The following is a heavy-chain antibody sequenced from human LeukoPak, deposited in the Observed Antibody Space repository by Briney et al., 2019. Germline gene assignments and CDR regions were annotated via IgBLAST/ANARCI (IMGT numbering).Heavy chain of an antibody. D-gene: IGHD6-19*01. CDR1: GFTFSSYS. Sequence: GGSLRLSCAASGFTFSSYSMNWVRQAPGKGLEWDSSISSSSSYIYYADSVKGRFTISRDNAKNSLYLQMNSLRAEDTAVYYCARVSRDSSGWYKLDYWGQGTLVTVSS. V-gene: IGHV3-21*01. CDR2: ISSSSSYI. CDR3: ARVSRDSSGWYKLDY. J-gene: IGHJ4*02.